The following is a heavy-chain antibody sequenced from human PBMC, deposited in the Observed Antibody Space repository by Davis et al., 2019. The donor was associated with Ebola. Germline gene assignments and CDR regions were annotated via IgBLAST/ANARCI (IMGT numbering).Heavy chain of an antibody. D-gene: IGHD6-6*01. CDR2: IYYSGST. Sequence: SETLSLTCTVSGGSISSGGYYWSWIRQPPGKGLEWIGYIYYSGSTNYNPSLKSRVTISVDTSKNQFSLKLSSVTAADTAVYYCARGASSSSVSALWDYWGQGTLVTVSS. CDR1: GGSISSGGYY. CDR3: ARGASSSSVSALWDY. J-gene: IGHJ4*02. V-gene: IGHV4-61*08.